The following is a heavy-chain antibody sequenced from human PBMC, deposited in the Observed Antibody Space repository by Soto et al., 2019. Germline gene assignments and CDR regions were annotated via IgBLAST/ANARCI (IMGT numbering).Heavy chain of an antibody. J-gene: IGHJ6*02. D-gene: IGHD2-2*01. CDR2: IIPIFGTA. V-gene: IGHV1-69*13. Sequence: SVKVSCKASGGTFSSYAISWVRQAPGQGLEWMGGIIPIFGTANYAQKFQGRVTITADESTSTAYVELSSLRSEDTAVYYCARSGGYCSSTSCRARYYYYYGMDVWGQGTTVTVSS. CDR1: GGTFSSYA. CDR3: ARSGGYCSSTSCRARYYYYYGMDV.